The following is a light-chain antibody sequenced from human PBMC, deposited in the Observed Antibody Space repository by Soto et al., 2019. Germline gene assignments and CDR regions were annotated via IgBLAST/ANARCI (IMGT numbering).Light chain of an antibody. V-gene: IGKV1-5*01. CDR1: QGISRY. CDR2: AAS. CDR3: QHYNSYSEA. J-gene: IGKJ1*01. Sequence: DIQMTQSPSSLSASVGDRVTITCRASQGISRYLNWYQQKPGKAPKVLIYAASNLESGVPSRFSGSGSGTEFTLTISSLQPDDVATYYCQHYNSYSEAFGQVTKVDSK.